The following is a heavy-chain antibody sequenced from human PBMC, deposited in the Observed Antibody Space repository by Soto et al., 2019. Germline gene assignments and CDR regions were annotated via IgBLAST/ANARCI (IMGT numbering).Heavy chain of an antibody. CDR1: GGSISSSSYY. Sequence: SETLSLTCTVSGGSISSSSYYWGWIRQPPGKGLEWIGSIYYSGSTYYNPSLKSRVTISVDTSKNQFSLKLSSVTAADTAVYYCARQEADYDILTGYYRTHGMDVWGQGTTVTVSS. J-gene: IGHJ6*02. V-gene: IGHV4-39*01. CDR2: IYYSGST. CDR3: ARQEADYDILTGYYRTHGMDV. D-gene: IGHD3-9*01.